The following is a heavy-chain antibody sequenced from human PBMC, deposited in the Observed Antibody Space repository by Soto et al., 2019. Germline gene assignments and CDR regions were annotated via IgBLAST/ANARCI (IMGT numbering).Heavy chain of an antibody. CDR2: ISYDGSNK. J-gene: IGHJ6*02. V-gene: IGHV3-30*03. Sequence: QVQLVESGGGVVQPGRSLRLSCVASGFSSSNYFMNWFRQAPGKGQEGVAAISYDGSNKHYLDDVKGRFTISRDNSKNTLYLQMNSLRGEDTGVYSCVRCDADYGMVVWGQGTTVTVSS. CDR3: VRCDADYGMVV. CDR1: GFSSSNYF. D-gene: IGHD2-21*02.